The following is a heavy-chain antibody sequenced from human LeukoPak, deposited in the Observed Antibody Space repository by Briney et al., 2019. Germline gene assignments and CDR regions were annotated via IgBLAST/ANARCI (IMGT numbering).Heavy chain of an antibody. Sequence: GGSLRLSCAASGFTFSNVWMSWVRQAPGKGLDWVGRIKSKTDGGTTDYAAPVNGRFTISRDDSKNTLYLQMNSLKTEDTALYFCAEGSGDTCYSHFDFWGQGILVTVSS. CDR1: GFTFSNVW. D-gene: IGHD2-15*01. V-gene: IGHV3-15*01. CDR3: AEGSGDTCYSHFDF. J-gene: IGHJ4*02. CDR2: IKSKTDGGTT.